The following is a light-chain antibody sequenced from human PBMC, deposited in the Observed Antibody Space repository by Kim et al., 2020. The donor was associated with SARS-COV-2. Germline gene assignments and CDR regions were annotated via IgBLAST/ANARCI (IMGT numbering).Light chain of an antibody. Sequence: SPGVRATRPCRASQSVTSNILAWFQQKPGQAPRLLNLGAFRRAIGTPDRFSGSGSGTDFALTISRLEPEDFAVYFCQQYADPPYTFGQGTKVDIK. CDR3: QQYADPPYT. V-gene: IGKV3-20*01. J-gene: IGKJ2*01. CDR2: GAF. CDR1: QSVTSNI.